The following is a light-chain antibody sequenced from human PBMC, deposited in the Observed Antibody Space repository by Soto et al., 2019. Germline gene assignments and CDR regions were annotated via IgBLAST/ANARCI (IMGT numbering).Light chain of an antibody. V-gene: IGKV3-20*01. CDR3: QQYGSSPRT. J-gene: IGKJ2*01. CDR1: QSVTSSY. CDR2: GAS. Sequence: EIVLTQSPGTLSLSPGERATLSCRASQSVTSSYLAWDQQKPGQAPRLLIYGASSRATGIPDRFSGSGSGTDFTLTINRLKPEDFAVYYCQQYGSSPRTFGQGTKLEIK.